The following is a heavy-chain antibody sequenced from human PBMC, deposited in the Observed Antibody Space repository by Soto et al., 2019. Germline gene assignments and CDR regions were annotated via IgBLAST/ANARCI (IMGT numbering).Heavy chain of an antibody. J-gene: IGHJ4*02. CDR1: GFTFSSHG. CDR2: ISYDGSNK. V-gene: IGHV3-30*18. CDR3: AKAFLSASYYFDY. Sequence: GGSLRLSCAASGFTFSSHGMHWVRQAPGKGLEWVAVISYDGSNKYYADSVKGRFTISRDNSKNTLYLQMNSLRAEDTAVYYCAKAFLSASYYFDYWGQGTLVTVSS. D-gene: IGHD3-3*02.